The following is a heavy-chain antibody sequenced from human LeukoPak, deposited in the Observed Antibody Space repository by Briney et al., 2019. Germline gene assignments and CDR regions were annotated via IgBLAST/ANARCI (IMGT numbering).Heavy chain of an antibody. Sequence: GGSLRLPCAASGFTFDDYGMSWVRQAPGKGLEWVSGIRNGGSTGYEDSVKGRFTISRDNAKNSLYLQMNSLRAEDTAVYYCARGRANVAAADNWFDPWGQGTLVTVSS. CDR3: ARGRANVAAADNWFDP. CDR1: GFTFDDYG. CDR2: IRNGGST. V-gene: IGHV3-20*04. J-gene: IGHJ5*02. D-gene: IGHD6-13*01.